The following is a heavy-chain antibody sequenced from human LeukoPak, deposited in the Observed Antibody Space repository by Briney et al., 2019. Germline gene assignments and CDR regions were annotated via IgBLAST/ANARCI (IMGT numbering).Heavy chain of an antibody. D-gene: IGHD2-2*02. J-gene: IGHJ4*02. Sequence: PGGSLRLSCAASGFTVSSYGMHWVRQAPGKGLEWVAVISYDGSNKYYADSVKGRFTLSRDNAKNTLYLQMSSLRVEDTAVYYCAKEGPGGYSDYWGQGILVTVSS. CDR3: AKEGPGGYSDY. V-gene: IGHV3-30*18. CDR2: ISYDGSNK. CDR1: GFTVSSYG.